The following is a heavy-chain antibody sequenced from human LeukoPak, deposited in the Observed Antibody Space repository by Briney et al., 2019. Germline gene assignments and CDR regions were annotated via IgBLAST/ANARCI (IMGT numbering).Heavy chain of an antibody. D-gene: IGHD6-6*01. J-gene: IGHJ6*03. CDR2: IIPILGIA. V-gene: IGHV1-69*04. Sequence: SVKVSCKASGGTFSSYAISWVRQAPGQGLEWMGRIIPILGIANYAQKFQGRVTITADKSTSTAYMELSSLRSEDTAVYYCARVSSSSWYYYYYMDVWGKGTTVTVSS. CDR1: GGTFSSYA. CDR3: ARVSSSSWYYYYYMDV.